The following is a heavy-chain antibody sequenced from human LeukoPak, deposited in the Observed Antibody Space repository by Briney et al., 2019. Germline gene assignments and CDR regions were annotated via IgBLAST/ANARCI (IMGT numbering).Heavy chain of an antibody. CDR3: TGGSDKVLSGEYYYYMDV. CDR1: GFPLRSYR. Sequence: GGSLRLSCAASGFPLRSYRRNGVRQAPGRGREGVAKMDGEGRVQHYVDSVEGRFTISRDSAENSLALQMHSLRAEDTAVYYCTGGSDKVLSGEYYYYMDVWGTGTTVTVSS. V-gene: IGHV3-7*01. J-gene: IGHJ6*03. CDR2: MDGEGRVQ. D-gene: IGHD2/OR15-2a*01.